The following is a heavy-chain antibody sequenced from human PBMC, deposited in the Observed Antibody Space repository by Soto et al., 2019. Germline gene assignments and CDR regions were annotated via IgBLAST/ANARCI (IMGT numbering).Heavy chain of an antibody. CDR1: GGTFSTYT. J-gene: IGHJ5*02. V-gene: IGHV1-69*08. Sequence: QVQLVQSGAEVQKPGTSVKVSCKASGGTFSTYTITCVRQAPGQGLEWMGRIIPIIGIINYAQKFQGRVTISADTFTGTAYMELTGLRSDDTAVYYCAGDPDSHYNDSHASSYPWGQGTLVTVSS. CDR2: IIPIIGII. D-gene: IGHD4-4*01. CDR3: AGDPDSHYNDSHASSYP.